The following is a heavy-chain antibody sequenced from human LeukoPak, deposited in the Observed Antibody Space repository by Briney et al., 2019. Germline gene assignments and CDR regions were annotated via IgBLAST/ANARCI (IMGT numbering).Heavy chain of an antibody. Sequence: PQTLSLTCTVSGGSISSGGYDWSWIRQHPGKGLEWIGYIYYSGSTYYNPSLKSRVTISVDTSKNQFSLKLSSVTAADTAVYYCARGGSYCSSTSSYPVDAFDIWGQGTMVTVSS. V-gene: IGHV4-31*03. CDR1: GGSISSGGYD. D-gene: IGHD2-2*01. CDR3: ARGGSYCSSTSSYPVDAFDI. J-gene: IGHJ3*02. CDR2: IYYSGST.